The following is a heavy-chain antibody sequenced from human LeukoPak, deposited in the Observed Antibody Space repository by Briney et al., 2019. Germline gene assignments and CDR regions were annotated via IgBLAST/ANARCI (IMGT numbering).Heavy chain of an antibody. J-gene: IGHJ4*02. CDR3: ARGVPPMGTIDD. CDR2: VGATGDT. Sequence: PGGSVRLSCAVSGFTFSNYDMHWVRQSTGKGLEWVSVVGATGDTYYAGSVKGRFTISRENAKNSLYLQMNSLRAGDTAVYYCARGVPPMGTIDDWGQGTLVTVSS. D-gene: IGHD3-10*01. V-gene: IGHV3-13*01. CDR1: GFTFSNYD.